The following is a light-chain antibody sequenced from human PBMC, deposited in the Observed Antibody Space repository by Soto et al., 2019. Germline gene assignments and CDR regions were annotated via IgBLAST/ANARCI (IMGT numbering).Light chain of an antibody. Sequence: EIVLTQSPATLSLSPGERATLSCRASQSVSSYLAWYQQKPGQAPRLLIYDASNRAPGIPARFSGSGSGTDFTLTISSPEPEDFGVYYCQQRSNWPKTLGQGTKLEIK. J-gene: IGKJ2*01. CDR3: QQRSNWPKT. V-gene: IGKV3-11*01. CDR1: QSVSSY. CDR2: DAS.